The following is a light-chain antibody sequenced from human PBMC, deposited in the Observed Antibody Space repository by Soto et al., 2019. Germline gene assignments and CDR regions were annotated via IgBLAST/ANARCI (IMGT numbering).Light chain of an antibody. J-gene: IGLJ2*01. CDR2: EVT. V-gene: IGLV2-14*01. CDR1: SSDVGGYNY. Sequence: QSALTQPASVSGSPGQSITISCTGTSSDVGGYNYVSWYQHHPGKVPKLMIYEVTNRPSGISNRFSGSKSGNTASLTISGPQSEVEVDYFCSSYTTSYTQVFGGGTKLTVL. CDR3: SSYTTSYTQV.